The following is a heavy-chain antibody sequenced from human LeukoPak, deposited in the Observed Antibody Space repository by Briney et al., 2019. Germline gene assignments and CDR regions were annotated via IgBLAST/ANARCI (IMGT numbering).Heavy chain of an antibody. J-gene: IGHJ6*02. CDR2: IIPILGIA. CDR3: ARVYCGGDCYSHYYYGMDV. CDR1: GGTFSSYA. V-gene: IGHV1-69*04. D-gene: IGHD2-21*02. Sequence: SVKVSCKASGGTFSSYAISWVRQAPGQGLEWMGRIIPILGIANYAQKFQGRVTITADKSTSTAYMELSSLRSEDTAVYYCARVYCGGDCYSHYYYGMDVWGQGTTVTVSS.